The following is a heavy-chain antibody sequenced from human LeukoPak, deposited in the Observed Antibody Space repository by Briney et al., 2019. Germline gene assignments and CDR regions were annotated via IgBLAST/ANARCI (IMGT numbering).Heavy chain of an antibody. D-gene: IGHD6-19*01. CDR2: ISGSGGST. CDR1: GFTFSSYA. Sequence: GGSLRLSCAASGFTFSSYAMSWVRQAPGKGLEWVSAISGSGGSTYYADSVKGRFTISRDNSKNTLYLQMNSLRAEDTAVYYCAKGEPYHPLFIIAVAGPGGSWGQGTLVTVSS. CDR3: AKGEPYHPLFIIAVAGPGGS. J-gene: IGHJ4*02. V-gene: IGHV3-23*01.